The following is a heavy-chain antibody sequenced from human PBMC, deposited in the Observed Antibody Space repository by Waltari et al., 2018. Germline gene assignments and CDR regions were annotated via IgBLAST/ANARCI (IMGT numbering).Heavy chain of an antibody. Sequence: QVQLVQSGAEVKKPGASVKVSCKASGNTFTSCDINWVRQASGQGLGWRGWMNTKRGNTNYAQKFKGRVTLTMNISTSTAYMEVTSLTSEDTAVYYCAAEKWERQRGYYYYGMDLWGQGTTVTVSS. CDR1: GNTFTSCD. D-gene: IGHD1-26*01. V-gene: IGHV1-8*01. CDR2: MNTKRGNT. CDR3: AAEKWERQRGYYYYGMDL. J-gene: IGHJ6*02.